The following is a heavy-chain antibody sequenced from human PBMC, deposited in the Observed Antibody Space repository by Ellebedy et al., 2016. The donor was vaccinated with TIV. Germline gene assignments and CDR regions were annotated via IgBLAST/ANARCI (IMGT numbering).Heavy chain of an antibody. V-gene: IGHV3-48*01. J-gene: IGHJ4*02. CDR1: GFTFSSYS. CDR2: ISFSSRPI. D-gene: IGHD2-21*02. Sequence: PGGSLRLSCAASGFTFSSYSMNWVRQAPGKGLEWVSFISFSSRPIYYVDSVKGRFTISRDNSKNTLSLQMNNLGAEDTAVYYCARDRHVDRGDCLDYWGQGTLVTVSS. CDR3: ARDRHVDRGDCLDY.